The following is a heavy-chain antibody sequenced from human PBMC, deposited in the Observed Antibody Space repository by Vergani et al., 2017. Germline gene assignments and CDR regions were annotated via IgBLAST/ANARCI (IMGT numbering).Heavy chain of an antibody. Sequence: QLQLQESGPGLVKPSETLSLTCTVSGVSIGSNSYYWGWIRQPPGKGLEWIGSIYHSGSTYYNPSLKSRVTISVDTSKNQFSLKLSSVTAADTAVYYCARAYGDTAMPRFDYWGQGTLVTVSS. J-gene: IGHJ4*02. CDR1: GVSIGSNSYY. CDR2: IYHSGST. D-gene: IGHD5-18*01. CDR3: ARAYGDTAMPRFDY. V-gene: IGHV4-39*07.